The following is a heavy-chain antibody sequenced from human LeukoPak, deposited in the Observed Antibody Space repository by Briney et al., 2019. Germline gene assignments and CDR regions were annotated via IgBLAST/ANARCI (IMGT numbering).Heavy chain of an antibody. V-gene: IGHV3-15*01. Sequence: GGSLRLSCAASGFTVSSNYMSWVRQAPGKGLEWVGRIKSKTDGGTTDYAAPVKGRFTISRDDSKNTLYLQMNSLKTEDTAVYYCTASRVVPAAMRDYWGQGTLVTVSS. CDR1: GFTVSSNY. CDR3: TASRVVPAAMRDY. D-gene: IGHD2-2*01. CDR2: IKSKTDGGTT. J-gene: IGHJ4*02.